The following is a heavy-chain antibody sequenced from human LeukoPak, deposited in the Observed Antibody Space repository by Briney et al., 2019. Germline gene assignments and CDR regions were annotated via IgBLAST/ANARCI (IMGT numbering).Heavy chain of an antibody. Sequence: ASVKVSCKASGYTFTGYYMHWVRQAPGQGLEWMGWINPNSGGTNYAQKFQGRVTMTRDTSISTAYMELSRLRSDDTAVYYYARDPNIVVVPAAISFDYWGQGTLVTVSS. CDR3: ARDPNIVVVPAAISFDY. V-gene: IGHV1-2*02. D-gene: IGHD2-2*02. CDR1: GYTFTGYY. J-gene: IGHJ4*02. CDR2: INPNSGGT.